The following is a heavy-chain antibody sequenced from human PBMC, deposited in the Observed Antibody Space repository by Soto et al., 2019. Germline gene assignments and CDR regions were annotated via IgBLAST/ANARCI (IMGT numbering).Heavy chain of an antibody. J-gene: IGHJ6*02. Sequence: SEILSLTCTVSCGSIRSVDCYCIWIRQPPGKGLEWIGSIYYSGYTYYNPSLKSRVTISVDTSKNQFSLKLSPVTAADTAVYYCARHNGPLYVGYYYDMDVWGQGPTVTVSS. D-gene: IGHD3-16*01. CDR2: IYYSGYT. CDR3: ARHNGPLYVGYYYDMDV. CDR1: CGSIRSVDCY. V-gene: IGHV4-39*01.